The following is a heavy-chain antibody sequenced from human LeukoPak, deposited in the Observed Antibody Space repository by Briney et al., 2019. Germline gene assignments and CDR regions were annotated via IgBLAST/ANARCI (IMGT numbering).Heavy chain of an antibody. CDR2: INPNNGDA. J-gene: IGHJ5*01. D-gene: IGHD3-3*01. Sequence: ASVKVSCKASGYTFTAYYMHWVRQAPGQGLEWMGWINPNNGDANYAQKFQGRVTMTRDTSISTTYVELSRLRSDDTAVYYCAADLRFLEWSDSWGQGTLVTVSS. V-gene: IGHV1-2*02. CDR1: GYTFTAYY. CDR3: AADLRFLEWSDS.